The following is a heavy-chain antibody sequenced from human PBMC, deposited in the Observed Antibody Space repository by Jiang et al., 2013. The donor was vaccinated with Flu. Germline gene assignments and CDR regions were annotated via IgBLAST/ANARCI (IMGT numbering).Heavy chain of an antibody. D-gene: IGHD3-22*01. J-gene: IGHJ5*02. Sequence: VSCKVSGYTLTELSMHWVRQAPGKGLEWMGGFDPEDGETIYAQKFQGRVTMTEDTSTDTAYMELSSLRSEDTAVYYCARGPMIVHANWFDPWGQGTLVTVSS. CDR2: FDPEDGET. CDR3: ARGPMIVHANWFDP. CDR1: GYTLTELS. V-gene: IGHV1-24*01.